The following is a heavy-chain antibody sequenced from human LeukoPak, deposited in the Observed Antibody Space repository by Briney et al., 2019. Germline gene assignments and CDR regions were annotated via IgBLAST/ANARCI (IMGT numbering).Heavy chain of an antibody. CDR2: ISYDGNDK. CDR3: ARRGYHDYSGFDY. V-gene: IGHV3-30*04. Sequence: GGSLRLSCVASGFTFSSYAFYWVRQAPGKGPEWLALISYDGNDKFYADSLKGRFTISRDNAKNSLHLQMKSLRAEDTAVYYCARRGYHDYSGFDYWGQGTLVTVSS. J-gene: IGHJ4*02. CDR1: GFTFSSYA. D-gene: IGHD1-26*01.